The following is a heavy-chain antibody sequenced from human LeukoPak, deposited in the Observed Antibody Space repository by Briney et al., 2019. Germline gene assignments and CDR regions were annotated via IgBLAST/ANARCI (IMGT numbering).Heavy chain of an antibody. D-gene: IGHD3-16*02. Sequence: PGGSLRLSCAASGFTFSSYAMHWVCQAPGKGLEYVSAISSNGGSTYYANSVKGRFTISRDNSKNTLYLQMGSLRAEDMAVYYCARGGLGVIVDYWGQGTLVTVSS. CDR3: ARGGLGVIVDY. J-gene: IGHJ4*02. CDR2: ISSNGGST. CDR1: GFTFSSYA. V-gene: IGHV3-64*01.